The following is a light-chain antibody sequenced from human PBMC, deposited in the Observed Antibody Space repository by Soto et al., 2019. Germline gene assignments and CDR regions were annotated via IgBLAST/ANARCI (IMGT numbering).Light chain of an antibody. CDR2: GNN. V-gene: IGLV1-40*01. CDR1: SFNIGAGYD. CDR3: QSYDSSLSGAV. J-gene: IGLJ2*01. Sequence: QSALTQPPSVSGAPGQRVTISCTGSSFNIGAGYDVHWYQQLPGRAPKLLIYGNNNRPSGAPDRFSGSKSGTSASLAITGLQAEDEADYYCQSYDSSLSGAVFGGGTKVTVL.